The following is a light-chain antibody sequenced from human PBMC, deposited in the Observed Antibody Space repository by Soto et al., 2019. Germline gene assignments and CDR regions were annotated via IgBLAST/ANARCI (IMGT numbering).Light chain of an antibody. CDR3: SSYTSHNFMV. CDR2: DVI. Sequence: QSALTQPASVSGSPGQSITISCTGTNSDIGAYNYVSWYQQHPGKAPKLMIFDVINRPSGVSNRFSGYKSGSTASLTISGLQAEDEADYYCSSYTSHNFMVFGGGTKLTVL. V-gene: IGLV2-14*01. J-gene: IGLJ2*01. CDR1: NSDIGAYNY.